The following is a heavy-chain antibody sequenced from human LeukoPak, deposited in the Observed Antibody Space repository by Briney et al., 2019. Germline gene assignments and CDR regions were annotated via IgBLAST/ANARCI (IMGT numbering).Heavy chain of an antibody. Sequence: SETLSLTCAVYGGSFSGYYWSWIRQPPGKGLEWIGEINHSGSTNYNPSLKSRVTISVDTSKNQFSLRLSSVTAADTAVYYCASGYCGGDCYSDYYYCGMDVWGQGTTVTVSS. V-gene: IGHV4-34*01. CDR3: ASGYCGGDCYSDYYYCGMDV. D-gene: IGHD2-21*02. CDR2: INHSGST. J-gene: IGHJ6*02. CDR1: GGSFSGYY.